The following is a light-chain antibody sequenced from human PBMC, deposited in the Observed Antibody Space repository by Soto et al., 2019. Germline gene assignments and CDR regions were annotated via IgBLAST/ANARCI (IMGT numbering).Light chain of an antibody. CDR2: GAS. Sequence: ESVLTQSPGTLSMSPGERATLSCRASQSVSSSYSAWYQQKPGQAPRLLIYGASRRATGIPDRFSGSGSGTDFTLTISRLEPEAFAVYYCQQYGSSPFTFGTGTKVDIK. J-gene: IGKJ3*01. V-gene: IGKV3-20*01. CDR3: QQYGSSPFT. CDR1: QSVSSSY.